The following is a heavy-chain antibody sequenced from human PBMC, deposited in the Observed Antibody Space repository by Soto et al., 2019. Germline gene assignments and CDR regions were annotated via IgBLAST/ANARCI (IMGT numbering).Heavy chain of an antibody. D-gene: IGHD4-17*01. Sequence: LRLSCAASGFTFSSYGMHWVRQAPGKGLEWVAVIWYDGSNKYYADSVKGRFTISRDNSKNTLYLQMNSLRAEDTAVYYCARDSATDYGDYIYYYYYGMDVWGQGTTVTVS. CDR2: IWYDGSNK. CDR1: GFTFSSYG. V-gene: IGHV3-33*01. CDR3: ARDSATDYGDYIYYYYYGMDV. J-gene: IGHJ6*02.